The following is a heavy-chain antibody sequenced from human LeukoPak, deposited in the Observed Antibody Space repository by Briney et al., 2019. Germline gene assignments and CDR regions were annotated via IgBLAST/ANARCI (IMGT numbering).Heavy chain of an antibody. J-gene: IGHJ4*02. CDR1: GFTFSSYS. CDR3: ARVRVTMVRGALSLIPNFDY. Sequence: GGSLRLSCAASGFTFSSYSMTWVRQAPGKGLEWVSSISSSSSYIYYADSVKGRFTISRDNAKNSLYLQMNSLRAEDTAVYYCARVRVTMVRGALSLIPNFDYWGQGTLVTVSS. D-gene: IGHD3-10*01. V-gene: IGHV3-21*01. CDR2: ISSSSSYI.